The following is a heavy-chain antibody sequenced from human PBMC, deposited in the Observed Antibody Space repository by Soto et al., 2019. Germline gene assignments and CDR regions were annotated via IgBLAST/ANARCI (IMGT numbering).Heavy chain of an antibody. V-gene: IGHV3-21*01. CDR3: ARLGGVVYQPLVDYYYGMDF. CDR1: GFTFSSYT. Sequence: PGGSLRLSFAAFGFTFSSYTMNWVRQAPGKGLEWVSSISSSSSYIYYADSVKGRFTISRDNAKNSLYLQMNSLRAEDTAVYYCARLGGVVYQPLVDYYYGMDFWRQGTTVTVSS. J-gene: IGHJ6*02. D-gene: IGHD2-2*01. CDR2: ISSSSSYI.